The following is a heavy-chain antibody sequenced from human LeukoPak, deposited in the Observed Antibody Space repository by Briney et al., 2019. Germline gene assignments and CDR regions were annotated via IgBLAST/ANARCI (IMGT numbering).Heavy chain of an antibody. Sequence: ASVKVSCKASGYTFTSYGISWGRQAPGQGLEWMGWISAYNGNTNYAQKLQGRVTMTTDTSTSTAYMELRSLRSDDAAVYYCARDLALSEEAGYWGQGTLVTVSS. V-gene: IGHV1-18*01. CDR2: ISAYNGNT. CDR1: GYTFTSYG. CDR3: ARDLALSEEAGY. J-gene: IGHJ4*02.